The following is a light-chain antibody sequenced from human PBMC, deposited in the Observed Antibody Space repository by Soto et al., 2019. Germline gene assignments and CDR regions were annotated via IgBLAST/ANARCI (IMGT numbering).Light chain of an antibody. J-gene: IGKJ3*01. CDR3: QQRSNWPRLT. V-gene: IGKV3-11*01. CDR2: DVS. CDR1: QSVSSY. Sequence: EIVLTQSPATLSLSPGERATLSCRASQSVSSYLAWYQQKPGQAPRLLIYDVSNRATGIPARFSGSGSGTAVTLTISSLEPEDFSVYYCQQRSNWPRLTFGPGTKVDIK.